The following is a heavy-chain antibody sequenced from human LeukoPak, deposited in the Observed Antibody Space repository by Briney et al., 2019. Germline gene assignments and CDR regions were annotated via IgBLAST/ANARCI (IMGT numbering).Heavy chain of an antibody. Sequence: GGSLRLSCAASGLTFSGYNMHWVRQAPGKGLEWVAVISYDGNNKYYADSVKGRFTISRDNSKNTLYLQMNGLRAEDTAVYYCAKGYDYRSGAGSFDYWGQGTLVTVSS. CDR2: ISYDGNNK. D-gene: IGHD3-10*01. CDR1: GLTFSGYN. V-gene: IGHV3-30*18. J-gene: IGHJ4*02. CDR3: AKGYDYRSGAGSFDY.